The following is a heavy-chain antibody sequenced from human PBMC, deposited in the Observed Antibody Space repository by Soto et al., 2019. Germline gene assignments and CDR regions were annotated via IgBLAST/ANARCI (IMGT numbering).Heavy chain of an antibody. V-gene: IGHV3-33*01. CDR3: ARGYYDIFTGYTHAARTGNWFDP. CDR2: IWYDGSNK. CDR1: GFTFSSYG. J-gene: IGHJ5*02. D-gene: IGHD3-9*01. Sequence: QVQLVESGGGVVQPGRSLRLSCAASGFTFSSYGMHWVRQAPGKGLEWVAVIWYDGSNKYYADSVKGRCTISRDNSQNTLCLQMNSLRAEDTAVYYCARGYYDIFTGYTHAARTGNWFDPWGQGTLVTVSS.